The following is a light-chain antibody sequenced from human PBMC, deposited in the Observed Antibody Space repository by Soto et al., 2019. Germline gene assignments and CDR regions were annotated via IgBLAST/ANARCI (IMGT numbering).Light chain of an antibody. CDR1: QNIERW. J-gene: IGKJ5*01. Sequence: TQSPSTLSASVGDRVTITCRASQNIERWLAWYQQKPGQPPRLLIYDASTRATGIPARFSGRGSETGVTLTITSLEPEDFAMYYCQQRGSWPITFGQGTRLDIK. CDR3: QQRGSWPIT. V-gene: IGKV3-11*01. CDR2: DAS.